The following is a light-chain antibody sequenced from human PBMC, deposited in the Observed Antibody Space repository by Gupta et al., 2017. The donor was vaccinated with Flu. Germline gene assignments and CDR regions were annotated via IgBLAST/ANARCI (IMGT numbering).Light chain of an antibody. CDR3: ASWDDSRNGGV. V-gene: IGLV1-44*01. CDR2: TNN. J-gene: IGLJ3*02. CDR1: SSNIGSNT. Sequence: VTISCSGSSSNIGSNTVNWYQQLPRTAPKLLIYTNNQRPSGVPDRFSGSKYDTSASLASSGLQAEDEADYYCASWDDSRNGGVFGGGTKLTVL.